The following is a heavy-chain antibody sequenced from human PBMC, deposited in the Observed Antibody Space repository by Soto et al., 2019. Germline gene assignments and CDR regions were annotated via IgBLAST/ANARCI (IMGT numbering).Heavy chain of an antibody. CDR1: GFTFSSYW. D-gene: IGHD5-12*01. J-gene: IGHJ4*02. V-gene: IGHV3-7*01. Sequence: PGGSLRLSCAASGFTFSSYWMSWVRQAPGKGLEWVANIKQDGSEKYYVDSVKGRFTISRDNAKNSLYLQMNSLRAEDTAVYYCARDLVEMATSFGYWGQGTLVTVSS. CDR2: IKQDGSEK. CDR3: ARDLVEMATSFGY.